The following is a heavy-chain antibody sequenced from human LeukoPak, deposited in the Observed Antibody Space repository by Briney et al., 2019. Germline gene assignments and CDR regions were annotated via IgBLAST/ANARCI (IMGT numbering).Heavy chain of an antibody. CDR2: ISGSGGST. D-gene: IGHD2-15*01. CDR3: AKAPVTTCRGAFCYPFDY. CDR1: GFTFSSYA. Sequence: AGGSLRLSCAASGFTFSSYAMSWVRQAPGKGLEWVSSISGSGGSTYYADSVKGRFTISRDNSKTTLYLQMNSLRAEDTAVYYCAKAPVTTCRGAFCYPFDYWGLGTLVTVSS. J-gene: IGHJ4*02. V-gene: IGHV3-23*01.